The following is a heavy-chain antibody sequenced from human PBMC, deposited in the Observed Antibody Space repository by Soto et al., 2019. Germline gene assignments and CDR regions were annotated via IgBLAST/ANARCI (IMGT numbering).Heavy chain of an antibody. V-gene: IGHV3-23*01. CDR3: AKNPGYYYDSTGYHFDY. CDR1: EFTFSNYA. Sequence: EVQLLESGGGLVQPGGSLRLSCAASEFTFSNYAMSWVRQAPGKGLEWVSAISYGGGTTYYADSVKGRFTISRDNSKNTLYRQLNSRSAEDTAVYYCAKNPGYYYDSTGYHFDYWGQGTLVTVSS. D-gene: IGHD3-22*01. J-gene: IGHJ4*02. CDR2: ISYGGGTT.